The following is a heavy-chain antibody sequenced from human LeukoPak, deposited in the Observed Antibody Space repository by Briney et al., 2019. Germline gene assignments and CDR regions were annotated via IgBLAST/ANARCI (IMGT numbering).Heavy chain of an antibody. J-gene: IGHJ4*02. CDR2: INPNSGGT. D-gene: IGHD2-15*01. V-gene: IGHV1-2*02. Sequence: GASVKVSCKASGYTFTGYYVHWVRQAPGQGLEWMGWINPNSGGTNYAQKFQGRVTMTRDTSISTAYMELSRLRSDDTAVYYCARRYCSGGSCYSGSLGYFDYWGQGTLVTVSS. CDR1: GYTFTGYY. CDR3: ARRYCSGGSCYSGSLGYFDY.